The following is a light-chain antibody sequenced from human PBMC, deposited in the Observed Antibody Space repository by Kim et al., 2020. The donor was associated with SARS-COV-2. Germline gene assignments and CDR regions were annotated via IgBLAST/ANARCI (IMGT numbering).Light chain of an antibody. CDR3: ATWDSSLSVGV. CDR1: RSNIGNNP. CDR2: DND. Sequence: QSVLTQPPSVSAAPGHKVTISCSGSRSNIGNNPVSWYQQFPGTAPRLITYDNDKRPSGIPDRFSGSKSGTSATLGITGLRTGDEADYYCATWDSSLSVGVFGGGTKVTVL. J-gene: IGLJ3*02. V-gene: IGLV1-51*01.